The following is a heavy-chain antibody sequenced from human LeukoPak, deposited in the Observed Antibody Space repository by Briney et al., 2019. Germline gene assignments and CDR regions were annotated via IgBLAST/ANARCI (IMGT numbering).Heavy chain of an antibody. CDR2: VIPIFGTA. J-gene: IGHJ5*02. CDR1: GGTFSSYA. V-gene: IGHV1-69*05. D-gene: IGHD2-15*01. Sequence: ASVKVSCKASGGTFSSYAISWVRQAPGQGLEWTGGVIPIFGTANYAQKFQGRVTITTDESTSTAYMELSSLRSEDTAVYYCARLYCSGGSCYDYSWFDPWGQGTLVTVSS. CDR3: ARLYCSGGSCYDYSWFDP.